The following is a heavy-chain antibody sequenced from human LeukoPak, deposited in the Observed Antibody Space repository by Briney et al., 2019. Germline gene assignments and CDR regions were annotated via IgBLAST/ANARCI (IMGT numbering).Heavy chain of an antibody. V-gene: IGHV3-23*01. CDR1: EPTFNNYA. CDR3: ARALRAAHRPVYTYYYMDV. D-gene: IGHD5/OR15-5a*01. CDR2: ISGSGDTT. Sequence: PGGSLRLSCAASEPTFNNYAMTWVRQSPGKGLEWVATISGSGDTTYYADSVTGRFTISRDNSRNTVFQQMNSLRVDDMAVYYCARALRAAHRPVYTYYYMDVWGKGTTVTVSS. J-gene: IGHJ6*03.